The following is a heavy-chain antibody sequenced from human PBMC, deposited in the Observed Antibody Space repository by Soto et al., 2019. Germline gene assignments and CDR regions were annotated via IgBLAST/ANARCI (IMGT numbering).Heavy chain of an antibody. V-gene: IGHV3-15*07. Sequence: SLRLSCAASGFTFSNAWMNWVRQAPWKGLEWVGRIKSKTDGGTTDYAAPVKGRFTISIDDSKNTLYLQMNSLKTEDTAVYYCTTDLTAVAGFDYWGQGTLVTVSS. J-gene: IGHJ4*02. CDR3: TTDLTAVAGFDY. D-gene: IGHD6-19*01. CDR2: IKSKTDGGTT. CDR1: GFTFSNAW.